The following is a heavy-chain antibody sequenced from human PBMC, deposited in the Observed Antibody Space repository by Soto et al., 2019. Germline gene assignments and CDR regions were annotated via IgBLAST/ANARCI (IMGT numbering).Heavy chain of an antibody. D-gene: IGHD3-22*01. CDR1: GGTFSSYA. Sequence: SVKVSCKASGGTFSSYAISWVRQAPGQGLEWMGGIIPIFGTANYAQKFQGRVTITADESTSTAYMELSSLRSEDTAVYYCARSHYYDSSGYEDYYYYGMDVWGQGTTVTVSS. J-gene: IGHJ6*02. V-gene: IGHV1-69*13. CDR2: IIPIFGTA. CDR3: ARSHYYDSSGYEDYYYYGMDV.